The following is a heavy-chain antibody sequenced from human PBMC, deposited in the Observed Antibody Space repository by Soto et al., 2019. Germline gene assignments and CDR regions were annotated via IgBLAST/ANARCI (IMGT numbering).Heavy chain of an antibody. V-gene: IGHV1-46*01. J-gene: IGHJ4*02. Sequence: GDSVQVSCKASGYTFTNYYMHWVRQAPGQGLEWMGIINPSGGSTSYAQKFKGRVTMTRDTSTSTVYMELSSLRSEDTAVYYCARAPGRYSNIDDWGQGTLVTFYS. CDR1: GYTFTNYY. D-gene: IGHD5-12*01. CDR3: ARAPGRYSNIDD. CDR2: INPSGGST.